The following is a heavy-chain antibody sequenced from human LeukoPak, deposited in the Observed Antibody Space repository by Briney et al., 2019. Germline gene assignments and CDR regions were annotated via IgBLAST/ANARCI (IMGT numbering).Heavy chain of an antibody. J-gene: IGHJ5*02. CDR2: ISGSGDGT. CDR1: GFTFSSDA. CDR3: ANKPAGFDP. V-gene: IGHV3-23*01. Sequence: GGSLRLSCTSSGFTFSSDAMTWVRQAPGRGLEWVSSISGSGDGTYYADSVKGRFTISRDNSKNTLYLQMNSLRAEDTAVYYCANKPAGFDPWGQGTLVTVSS. D-gene: IGHD1-14*01.